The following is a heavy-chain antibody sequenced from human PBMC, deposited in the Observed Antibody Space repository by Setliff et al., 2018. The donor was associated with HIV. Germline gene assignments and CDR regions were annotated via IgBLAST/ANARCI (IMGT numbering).Heavy chain of an antibody. V-gene: IGHV3-48*03. Sequence: GGSLRLSCAASGFTFSSYEMNWVRQAPGKGLEWVSYISGSGSAMYYADSVEGRFTISRDNAKNSLYLQMNSLRAEDTAVYHCTRGHYFKDVWGQGTTVTVSS. CDR3: TRGHYFKDV. D-gene: IGHD3-22*01. J-gene: IGHJ6*02. CDR1: GFTFSSYE. CDR2: ISGSGSAM.